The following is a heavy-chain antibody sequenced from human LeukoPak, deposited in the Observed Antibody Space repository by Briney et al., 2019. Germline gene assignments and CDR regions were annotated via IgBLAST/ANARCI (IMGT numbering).Heavy chain of an antibody. CDR3: VGDTIVATMGI. D-gene: IGHD5-12*01. CDR2: IKNDGSEK. V-gene: IGHV3-7*01. Sequence: PGGSLRLSCAASAFTFSSYWMSWVRQAPGKGLEWVANIKNDGSEKYYVDSVRGRFTISRDNAKNSLYLQMNSLRAEDTAVYYCVGDTIVATMGIWGQGTMVTVSS. CDR1: AFTFSSYW. J-gene: IGHJ3*02.